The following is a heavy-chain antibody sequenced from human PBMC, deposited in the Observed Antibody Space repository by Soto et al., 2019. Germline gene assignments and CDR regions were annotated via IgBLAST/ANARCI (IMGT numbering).Heavy chain of an antibody. D-gene: IGHD1-7*01. V-gene: IGHV5-51*01. CDR3: ARIMELHWFDY. CDR2: IYPGDSDT. J-gene: IGHJ4*02. CDR1: GYRFTTYW. Sequence: EVQLVQSGAEVKKPGESLKISCKASGYRFTTYWIGWVRQMPGKGLEWMGIIYPGDSDTRYSPSFQGQVTISADKSITTAYLQGSSLKAADTAMYYCARIMELHWFDYWGQGTLVTVSS.